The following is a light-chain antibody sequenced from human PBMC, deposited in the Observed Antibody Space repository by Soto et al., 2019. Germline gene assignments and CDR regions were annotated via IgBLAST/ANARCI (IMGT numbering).Light chain of an antibody. V-gene: IGKV3-15*01. CDR1: QNLSRN. CDR3: QQYHKSPHT. CDR2: YAS. J-gene: IGKJ2*01. Sequence: EMVMTQSPATLSVSPGERATLSCRASQNLSRNLAWYQQQPGQAPRLLIFYASTRATGIPARFSGSGSGTVFTLTVISLQSEDFAVYYCQQYHKSPHTFGQGTKLEIK.